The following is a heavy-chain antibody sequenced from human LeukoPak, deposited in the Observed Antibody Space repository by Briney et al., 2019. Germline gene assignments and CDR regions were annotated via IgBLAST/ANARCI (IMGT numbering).Heavy chain of an antibody. CDR2: IRYDGSNK. D-gene: IGHD2-2*01. CDR3: AKDDPLRDFRPVVPASIDY. Sequence: GGSLRLSCAASGFTFSSYGMHWVRQAPGKGLEWVAFIRYDGSNKYYADSVKGRFTISRDNSKNTLYLQMNSLRAEDTAVYYCAKDDPLRDFRPVVPASIDYWGQGTLVTVSS. J-gene: IGHJ4*02. CDR1: GFTFSSYG. V-gene: IGHV3-30*02.